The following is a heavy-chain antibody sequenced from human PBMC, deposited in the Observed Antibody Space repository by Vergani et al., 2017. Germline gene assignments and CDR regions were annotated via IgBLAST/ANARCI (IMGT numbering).Heavy chain of an antibody. J-gene: IGHJ5*02. CDR2: INPNSGGT. D-gene: IGHD3-9*01. CDR1: GYTFTGYY. CDR3: ARDAVASHELRYFDWYPNWIDP. Sequence: QVQLVQSGAEVKKPGASVKVSCKASGYTFTGYYMHWVRQAPGQGLEWMGWINPNSGGTNYAQKFQGRVTMTRDTSISTAYMELSRLRSDDTAVYYCARDAVASHELRYFDWYPNWIDPWGQGTLVTVSS. V-gene: IGHV1-2*02.